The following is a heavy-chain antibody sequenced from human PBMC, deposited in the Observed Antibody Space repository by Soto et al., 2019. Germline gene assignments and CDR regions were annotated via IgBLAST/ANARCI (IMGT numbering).Heavy chain of an antibody. CDR1: GFTFNFYA. CDR2: INGGADRT. D-gene: IGHD5-18*01. V-gene: IGHV3-23*01. Sequence: PGGSLRLSCAASGFTFNFYAMSWVRQAPGQGLEWVSSINGGADRTDYEDSVKGRFTISRDNSKNTLYLQMSSLRGEDTAVYYCAKEITSYGYLGLDYWGQGTLVTVSS. J-gene: IGHJ4*02. CDR3: AKEITSYGYLGLDY.